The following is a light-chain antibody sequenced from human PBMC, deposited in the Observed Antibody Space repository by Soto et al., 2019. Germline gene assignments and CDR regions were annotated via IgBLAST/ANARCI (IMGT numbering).Light chain of an antibody. CDR1: QSVSSSY. Sequence: EIVLTQSPGTLSLSPGERATLSCRASQSVSSSYLAWYQQKPGQAPRLLIYGASSRATGIPDRFSGSGSGTDFTLTISRREPEDFAVYYCQQYGTSPLITFGQGTRLDIK. J-gene: IGKJ5*01. CDR2: GAS. CDR3: QQYGTSPLIT. V-gene: IGKV3-20*01.